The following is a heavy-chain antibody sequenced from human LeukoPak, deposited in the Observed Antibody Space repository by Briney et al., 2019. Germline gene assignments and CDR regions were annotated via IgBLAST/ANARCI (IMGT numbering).Heavy chain of an antibody. J-gene: IGHJ4*02. CDR3: AKDLKFWGSGATADDY. V-gene: IGHV3-23*01. CDR1: GFAFSSYA. Sequence: PGGSLRLSCAASGFAFSSYAITWVRQAPGKGLEWVSVISGSGGSTYYADSVKGRFTISRDNSKNTLYLQMNSLRAEDTAVYYCAKDLKFWGSGATADDYWGQGTLVTVSS. CDR2: ISGSGGST. D-gene: IGHD1-26*01.